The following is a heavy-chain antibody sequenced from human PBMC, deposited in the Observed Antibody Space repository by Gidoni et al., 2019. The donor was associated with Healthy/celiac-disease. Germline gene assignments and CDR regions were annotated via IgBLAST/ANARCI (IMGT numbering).Heavy chain of an antibody. D-gene: IGHD6-19*01. V-gene: IGHV4-39*07. CDR2: IYYSGST. Sequence: QLQLQESGPGLVKPSETLSLTCTVSGGSISSSSYYWGWIRQPPGKGLEWIGSIYYSGSTYYNPSLKSRVTISVDTSKNQFSLKLSSVTAADTAVYYCARGLDSSGWYDVGRGPILSNFDYWGQGTLVTVSS. J-gene: IGHJ4*02. CDR3: ARGLDSSGWYDVGRGPILSNFDY. CDR1: GGSISSSSYY.